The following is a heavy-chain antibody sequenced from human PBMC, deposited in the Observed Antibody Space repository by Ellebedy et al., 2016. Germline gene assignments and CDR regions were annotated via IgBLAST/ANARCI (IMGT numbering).Heavy chain of an antibody. CDR1: GFTLSNYA. D-gene: IGHD4-17*01. V-gene: IGHV3-23*01. CDR2: LSRSGDTT. J-gene: IGHJ4*02. CDR3: AKDRDDDGDFVFDS. Sequence: GESLKISXAGSGFTLSNYAMSWVRQAPGKGLKWVSGLSRSGDTTYYADSVKGRFTISRDNPKNTLYLQMNSLRVEDTAVYYCAKDRDDDGDFVFDSWGQGILVTVSA.